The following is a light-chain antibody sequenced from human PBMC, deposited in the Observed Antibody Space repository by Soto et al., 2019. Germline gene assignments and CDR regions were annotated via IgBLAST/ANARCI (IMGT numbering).Light chain of an antibody. CDR1: SSDVGGYNY. Sequence: QSALTQPASVSGSPGQSITISCTGTSSDVGGYNYVSWYQQHPGKAPKLMIYDVSNRPSGVSNRFSGSKSGNTASLTISGLQAEDEADYYCSSYTSSSTFPYVFGTGTKLTVL. CDR3: SSYTSSSTFPYV. J-gene: IGLJ1*01. V-gene: IGLV2-14*01. CDR2: DVS.